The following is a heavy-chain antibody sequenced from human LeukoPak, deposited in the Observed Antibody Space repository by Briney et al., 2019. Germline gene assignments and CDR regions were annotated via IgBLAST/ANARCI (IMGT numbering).Heavy chain of an antibody. CDR3: TTEYNWNYVH. CDR1: GFTFSDAW. CDR2: VKSETDGGTT. Sequence: GGSLRLSCVASGFTFSDAWMSWVRQAPGKGLEWVGRVKSETDGGTTDYPAPIKDRFSVSRDDSKNTLYLQMNSLKTEDTAVYYCTTEYNWNYVHWGQGTLVTVSS. V-gene: IGHV3-15*01. D-gene: IGHD1-7*01. J-gene: IGHJ4*01.